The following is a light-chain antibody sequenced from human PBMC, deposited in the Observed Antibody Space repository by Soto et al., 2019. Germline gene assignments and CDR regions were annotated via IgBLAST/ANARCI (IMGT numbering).Light chain of an antibody. CDR1: QSVSSS. CDR3: QQRSNWPLT. V-gene: IGKV3-11*01. CDR2: DAS. J-gene: IGKJ3*01. Sequence: EIVLTQSPATLSLSPGERATLSCRASQSVSSSLGWYQQKPGQAPRLLIYDASNRATGIPARFSGSGSGTDFTLTISSLEPEDFEVYYCQQRSNWPLTFGPGTKVDIK.